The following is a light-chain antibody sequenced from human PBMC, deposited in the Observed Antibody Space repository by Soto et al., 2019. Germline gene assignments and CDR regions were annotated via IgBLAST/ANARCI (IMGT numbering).Light chain of an antibody. Sequence: IVLTQSPATLSLSPGERATLSCRASQSVSTFLAWYQQKPVQAPMLLFYEASNSATGIPARFSGSGSVPDFTPTISSLEPEDFAVYYCQHRNDWPPKYTFGQGTRLEIK. CDR3: QHRNDWPPKYT. CDR2: EAS. CDR1: QSVSTF. J-gene: IGKJ2*01. V-gene: IGKV3-11*01.